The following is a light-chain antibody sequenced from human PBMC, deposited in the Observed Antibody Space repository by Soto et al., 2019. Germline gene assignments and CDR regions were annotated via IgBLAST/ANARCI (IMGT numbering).Light chain of an antibody. V-gene: IGKV1-27*01. Sequence: DIQMTQSPSSLSASVGDKVTITCRASQDVDNYLAWYQQKPGKAPKLLIYAASTLQSGVPSRFTGSGSGTDFTLTISSLQPEDAATYYCQKCKVAPFTFGGGTKVDIK. CDR1: QDVDNY. CDR3: QKCKVAPFT. J-gene: IGKJ4*01. CDR2: AAS.